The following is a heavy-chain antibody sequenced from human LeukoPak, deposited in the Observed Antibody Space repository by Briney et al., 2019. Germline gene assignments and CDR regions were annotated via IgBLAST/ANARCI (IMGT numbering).Heavy chain of an antibody. Sequence: GASVKVSCKASGYTFTSYYMHWVRQAPGQGLEWMGIINPSGGSTSYAQKFQGRVTMTRDMSTSTVYMELSSLRSEDTAVYYCAKDFEALLWFGEFSSLDYWGQGTLVTVSS. CDR2: INPSGGST. D-gene: IGHD3-10*01. V-gene: IGHV1-46*01. J-gene: IGHJ4*02. CDR1: GYTFTSYY. CDR3: AKDFEALLWFGEFSSLDY.